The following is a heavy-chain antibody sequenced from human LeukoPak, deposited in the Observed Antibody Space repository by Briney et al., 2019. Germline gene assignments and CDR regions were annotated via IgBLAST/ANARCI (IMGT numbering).Heavy chain of an antibody. CDR1: GGSISSYY. J-gene: IGHJ3*02. D-gene: IGHD2-2*01. CDR3: AREVNEPASADAFDI. V-gene: IGHV4-4*07. CDR2: IYTSGST. Sequence: SETLSLTCTVSGGSISSYYWSWIRQPAGKGLEWIGRIYTSGSTNYNPSLKSRVTMSVDTSKNQFSLKLNSVIAADTAVYYCAREVNEPASADAFDIWGQGTMVTVSS.